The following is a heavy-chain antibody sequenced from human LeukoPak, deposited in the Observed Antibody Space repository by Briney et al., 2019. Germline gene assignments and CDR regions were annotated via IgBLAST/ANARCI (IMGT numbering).Heavy chain of an antibody. D-gene: IGHD1-1*01. V-gene: IGHV1-69*04. J-gene: IGHJ4*02. CDR1: GGTFSSYA. CDR3: ARATALLLPRGLYFDY. CDR2: IIPILGIA. Sequence: ASVKVSCKASGGTFSSYAISWVRQAPGQGLEWMGRIIPILGIANYAQKFQGRVTITADKSTSTAYMELSSLRSEDTAVYYCARATALLLPRGLYFDYWGQGTLVTVSS.